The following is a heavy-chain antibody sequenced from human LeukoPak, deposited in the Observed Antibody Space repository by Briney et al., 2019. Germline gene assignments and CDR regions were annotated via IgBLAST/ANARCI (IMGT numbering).Heavy chain of an antibody. CDR1: GFTFSSYH. Sequence: GGSLTLSCAASGFTFSSYHRTWVRQAPGKGLEWVSYISNSGNTIYYADSVKGRFTNSRDNSLYLQMNSLRAEDTAVYYCARSRSGTYYTADVWGKGTTVTISS. D-gene: IGHD3-10*01. J-gene: IGHJ6*04. CDR2: ISNSGNTI. V-gene: IGHV3-48*03. CDR3: ARSRSGTYYTADV.